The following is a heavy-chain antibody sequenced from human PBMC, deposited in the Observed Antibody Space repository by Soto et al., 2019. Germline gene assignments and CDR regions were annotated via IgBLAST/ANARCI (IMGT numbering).Heavy chain of an antibody. CDR3: AIDRVRIAAVATYY. Sequence: GGSLRLSCAASGFTFSSYGMHWVRQAPGKGLEWVAVIWYDGSNKYYADSVKGRFTISRDNSKNTLYLQMNSLRAEDTAVYYCAIDRVRIAAVATYYWGQGTLVTVSS. CDR1: GFTFSSYG. V-gene: IGHV3-33*01. J-gene: IGHJ4*02. CDR2: IWYDGSNK. D-gene: IGHD5-12*01.